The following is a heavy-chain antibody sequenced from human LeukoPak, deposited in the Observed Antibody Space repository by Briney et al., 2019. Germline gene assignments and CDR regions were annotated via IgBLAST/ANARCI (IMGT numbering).Heavy chain of an antibody. D-gene: IGHD5-12*01. CDR1: GFTISNYW. CDR2: IHPDGRIT. V-gene: IGHV3-74*03. J-gene: IGHJ5*02. CDR3: APQQAYSPYNWFDP. Sequence: GGSLRLSCVGSGFTISNYWMHRVRQAPGTGLMWVSRIHPDGRITTYADSVKGRFTISRDNAKNTLYLQMNSLRAEDTAVYYCAPQQAYSPYNWFDPWGQGTLVTVSS.